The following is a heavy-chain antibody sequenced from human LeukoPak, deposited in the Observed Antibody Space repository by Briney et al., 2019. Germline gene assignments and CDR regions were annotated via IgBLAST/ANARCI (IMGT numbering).Heavy chain of an antibody. CDR1: EFTFSNYW. CDR2: IKQDGNEK. J-gene: IGHJ4*02. V-gene: IGHV3-7*03. CDR3: AKESVTIFGVVRSFHFDY. D-gene: IGHD3-3*01. Sequence: GGSLRLSCAASEFTFSNYWMSWVRQAPGKGLEWVANIKQDGNEKYYVDSVRGRFTISRDNAKNSLYLQMNSLRAEDTAVYYCAKESVTIFGVVRSFHFDYWGQGTLVTVSS.